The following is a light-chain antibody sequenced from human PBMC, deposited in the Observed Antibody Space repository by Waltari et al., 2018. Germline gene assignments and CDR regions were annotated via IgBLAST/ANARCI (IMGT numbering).Light chain of an antibody. CDR2: DIS. V-gene: IGLV2-11*01. CDR1: GSDY. J-gene: IGLJ3*02. CDR3: CSFEDTWV. Sequence: QSAPTQPHSVSGSAGQSVTISCTGTGSDYVSWYQQLPGKVPKLLIYDISKRPSGVPDRFSGSKSGTSASLTVSGLQAEDEADYYCCSFEDTWVFGGGTKLTVL.